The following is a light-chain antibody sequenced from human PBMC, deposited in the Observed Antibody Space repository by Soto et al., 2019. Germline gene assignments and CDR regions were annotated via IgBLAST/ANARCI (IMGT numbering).Light chain of an antibody. Sequence: AIQMTQSPSSLSASVGDRVTITCRASQGIRTDLGWYQQKPGQAPKLLIYAASSLRSGVTSRFSGSGSGTDFTLTISSLQPEDFATYYCLQDNNDPRTFGQGTKVEVK. J-gene: IGKJ1*01. CDR3: LQDNNDPRT. V-gene: IGKV1-6*01. CDR1: QGIRTD. CDR2: AAS.